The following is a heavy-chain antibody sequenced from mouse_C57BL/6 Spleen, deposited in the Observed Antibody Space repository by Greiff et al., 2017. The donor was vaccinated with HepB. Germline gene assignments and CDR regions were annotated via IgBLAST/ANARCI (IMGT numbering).Heavy chain of an antibody. J-gene: IGHJ2*01. CDR1: GYTFTSYW. D-gene: IGHD1-2*01. Sequence: QVQLQQPGAELVMPGASVKLSCKASGYTFTSYWMHWVKQRPGQGLEWIGEIDPSDSYTNYNQKFKGKSTLTVDKSSSTAYMQLSSLTSEDSAVYYGARRGTTADYWGKGTTLTVSS. V-gene: IGHV1-69*01. CDR3: ARRGTTADY. CDR2: IDPSDSYT.